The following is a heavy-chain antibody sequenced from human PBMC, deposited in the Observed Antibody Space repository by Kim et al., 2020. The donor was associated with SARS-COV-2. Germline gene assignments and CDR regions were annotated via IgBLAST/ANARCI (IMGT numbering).Heavy chain of an antibody. CDR3: AKVVVSTVTQYFDY. J-gene: IGHJ4*02. D-gene: IGHD4-17*01. Sequence: ADSIKGRFTISRDNSKNTLYLQMNSRGAEDTAVYYCAKVVVSTVTQYFDYWGQGTLVTVSS. V-gene: IGHV3-23*01.